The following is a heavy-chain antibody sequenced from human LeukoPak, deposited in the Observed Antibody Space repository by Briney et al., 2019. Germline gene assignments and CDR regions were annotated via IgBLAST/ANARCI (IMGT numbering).Heavy chain of an antibody. Sequence: ASVKVSCKASGYTFTGYYMHWVRQAPGQGLEWMGWIYPNSGGANYAQKFQGRVTMTRDTSISTAYMELSRLRSDDTAVYYCARHAPDYDFWSGYYSPDYWGQGTLVTVSS. CDR3: ARHAPDYDFWSGYYSPDY. D-gene: IGHD3-3*01. CDR1: GYTFTGYY. V-gene: IGHV1-2*02. J-gene: IGHJ4*02. CDR2: IYPNSGGA.